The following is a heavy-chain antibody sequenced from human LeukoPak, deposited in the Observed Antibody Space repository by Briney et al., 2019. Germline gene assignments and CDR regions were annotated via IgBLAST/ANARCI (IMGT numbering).Heavy chain of an antibody. CDR3: ARGFVVGAANWFDR. Sequence: GASVKVSFKASGYTFTGYYMHWVRPAPGQGLEWMGWINPNSGGTNYAQKFQGRVTMTRDTSISTAYMELSRLRSDDTAVYYCARGFVVGAANWFDRWGQGTLVTVSS. J-gene: IGHJ5*02. CDR1: GYTFTGYY. V-gene: IGHV1-2*02. D-gene: IGHD1-26*01. CDR2: INPNSGGT.